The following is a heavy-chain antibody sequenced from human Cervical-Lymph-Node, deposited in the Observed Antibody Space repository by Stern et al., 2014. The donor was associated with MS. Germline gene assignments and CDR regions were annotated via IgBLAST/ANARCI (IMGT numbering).Heavy chain of an antibody. CDR2: INTNTGNT. Sequence: QVQLVQSGSGLKKPGASVKVSCKASGYTFTRNAVNWVRQAPGQRLEWMGWINTNTGNTTYAQGFRGRFVFSLDTSVSTAYLQISSLKAEDTAIYYCARVKPAVILDYWGQGTLVTVSS. V-gene: IGHV7-4-1*02. D-gene: IGHD2-2*01. J-gene: IGHJ4*02. CDR3: ARVKPAVILDY. CDR1: GYTFTRNA.